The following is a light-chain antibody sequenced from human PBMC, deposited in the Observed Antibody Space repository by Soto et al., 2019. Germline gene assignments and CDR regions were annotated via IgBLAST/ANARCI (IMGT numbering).Light chain of an antibody. CDR3: AAWDDTLKGLV. CDR1: SSNIGSNY. V-gene: IGLV1-47*01. CDR2: RAS. Sequence: QSVLTQPPSASGTPGQRVTISCSGSSSNIGSNYVYWYQQVPGTAPRLLMYRASQRPSGVPDRFSGSKSGTSASLATSGLRSEDEADYYCAAWDDTLKGLVFGGGTQLTVL. J-gene: IGLJ2*01.